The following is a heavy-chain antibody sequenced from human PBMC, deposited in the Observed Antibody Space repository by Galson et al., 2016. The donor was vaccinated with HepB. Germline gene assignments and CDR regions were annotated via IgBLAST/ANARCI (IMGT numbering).Heavy chain of an antibody. D-gene: IGHD4-11*01. CDR3: ARVRSPYSNYAPLDY. J-gene: IGHJ4*02. V-gene: IGHV3-21*01. Sequence: SLRLSCAASGFTLSNFTMSWVRQAPGRGLEWVSSIIRTSDYISYADSVKGRFTISRDNAKNSLYLQMNSLRAEVSAVYYCARVRSPYSNYAPLDYWGQGTLVTASS. CDR1: GFTLSNFT. CDR2: IIRTSDYI.